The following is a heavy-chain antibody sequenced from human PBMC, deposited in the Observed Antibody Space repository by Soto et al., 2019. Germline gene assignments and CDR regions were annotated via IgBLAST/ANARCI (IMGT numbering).Heavy chain of an antibody. J-gene: IGHJ6*02. V-gene: IGHV1-18*01. D-gene: IGHD6-19*01. CDR1: GYTFSNYG. CDR2: ISGYNSNT. CDR3: SRFIMVGGWFDPNYYHGMDV. Sequence: QVQLVQSGAEVKKPGASVTVSCKTSGYTFSNYGINWVRQAPGQGLEWMGWISGYNSNTNYAQTVQGGVTMTTDTSTGTVYMELRSLKSDDTAIYYCSRFIMVGGWFDPNYYHGMDVWGQGTTVTVSS.